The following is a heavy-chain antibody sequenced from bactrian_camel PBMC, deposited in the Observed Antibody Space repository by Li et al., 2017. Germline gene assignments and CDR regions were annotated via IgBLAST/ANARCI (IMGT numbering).Heavy chain of an antibody. D-gene: IGHD1*01. V-gene: IGHV3S53*01. CDR2: IDRNGNP. Sequence: VQLVESGGGSVEAGGSLRLSCAASEYPRRIDCMGWFRQAPGKEREGVAAIDRNGNPNYADSVKGRFTISKDNAKSTLYLEMNSLKPEDTGMYYCASEPRQSSCWRWRSQYNWWGQGTQVTVS. CDR3: ASEPRQSSCWRWRSQYNW. J-gene: IGHJ4*01. CDR1: EYPRRIDC.